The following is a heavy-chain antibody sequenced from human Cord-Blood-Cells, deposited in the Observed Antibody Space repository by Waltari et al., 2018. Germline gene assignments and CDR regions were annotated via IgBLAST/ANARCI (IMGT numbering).Heavy chain of an antibody. Sequence: EVQLVESGGGLVQPGGSLQLSFAASGFTFSGSAMPWVRQASGKGLEWVGRIRSKANSYATAYAASVKGRFTISRDDSKNTAYLQMNSLKTEDTAVYYCTRHSNSGSDYWGQGTLVTVSS. CDR3: TRHSNSGSDY. V-gene: IGHV3-73*02. CDR1: GFTFSGSA. CDR2: IRSKANSYAT. D-gene: IGHD2-21*01. J-gene: IGHJ4*02.